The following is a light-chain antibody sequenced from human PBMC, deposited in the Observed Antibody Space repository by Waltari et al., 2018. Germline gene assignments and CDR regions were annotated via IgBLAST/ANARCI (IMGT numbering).Light chain of an antibody. V-gene: IGLV3-21*02. CDR2: EDR. Sequence: SYVLTQPPSVSVAPGQTARITCGGNNIGSKSVHWYQQRPGQAPVLVVYEDRDRPSGRPGRFSGAKAGNTATLTISRVEAGDEADYSCQVWDTSTEHVVIGGGTKLTVL. CDR3: QVWDTSTEHVV. CDR1: NIGSKS. J-gene: IGLJ3*02.